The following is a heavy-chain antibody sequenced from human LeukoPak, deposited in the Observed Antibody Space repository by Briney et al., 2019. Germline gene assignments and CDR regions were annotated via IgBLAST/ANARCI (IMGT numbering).Heavy chain of an antibody. Sequence: GGSLRLSCAASGFTFSSYAMHWVRQAPGEGLEWVAVISYDGSNKYYADSVKGRFTISRDNSKNTLYLQMNSLRAEDTAVYYCARGERWLQSTPVNYWGQGTLVTVSS. CDR2: ISYDGSNK. J-gene: IGHJ4*02. CDR1: GFTFSSYA. V-gene: IGHV3-30*04. CDR3: ARGERWLQSTPVNY. D-gene: IGHD5-24*01.